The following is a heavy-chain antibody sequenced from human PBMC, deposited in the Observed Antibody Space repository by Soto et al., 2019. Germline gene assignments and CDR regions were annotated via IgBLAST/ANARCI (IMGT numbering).Heavy chain of an antibody. V-gene: IGHV3-30-3*01. J-gene: IGHJ4*02. CDR3: ARDSVVVVAATHSGSFDY. CDR2: ISYDGSNK. Sequence: PGGSLRLSCAASGFTFSSYAMHWVRQAPGKGLEWVAVISYDGSNKYYADSVKGRFTISRDNSKNTLYLQMNSLRAEDTAVYYCARDSVVVVAATHSGSFDYWGQGTLVTVPS. D-gene: IGHD2-15*01. CDR1: GFTFSSYA.